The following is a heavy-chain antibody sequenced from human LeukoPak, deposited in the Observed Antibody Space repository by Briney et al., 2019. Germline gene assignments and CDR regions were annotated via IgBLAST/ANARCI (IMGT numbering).Heavy chain of an antibody. CDR1: GYTFTGYY. J-gene: IGHJ5*02. D-gene: IGHD5-18*01. CDR3: ARPPGYSYGNWFDP. V-gene: IGHV1-2*02. CDR2: INPNSGGT. Sequence: ASVKVSCKASGYTFTGYYMHWVRQAPGQGLEWMGWINPNSGGTNYAQKFQGRVTMTRDTSISTPYMELSRLRSDDTAVYYCARPPGYSYGNWFDPWGQGTLVTVSS.